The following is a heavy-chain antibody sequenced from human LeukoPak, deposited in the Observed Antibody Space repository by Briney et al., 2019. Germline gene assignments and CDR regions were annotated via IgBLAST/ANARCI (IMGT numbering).Heavy chain of an antibody. CDR2: ITNSGNSK. J-gene: IGHJ2*01. D-gene: IGHD7-27*01. V-gene: IGHV3-48*01. CDR1: EFTFSSYS. Sequence: GGSLRLSCAASEFTFSSYSMNWVRQAPGKGLEWVSYITNSGNSKSYADSVKGRFTISRDNSKNTLCLQMNSLRAEDTAVYYCARDPGESYWYFDLWGRGTLVTVSS. CDR3: ARDPGESYWYFDL.